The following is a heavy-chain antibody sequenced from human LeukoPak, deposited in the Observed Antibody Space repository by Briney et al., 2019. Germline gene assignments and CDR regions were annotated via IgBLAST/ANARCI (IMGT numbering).Heavy chain of an antibody. Sequence: GGSLRLSCAASGFTFSDHYMSWIRQAPGKGLGWVSYISSSGNTIYYADSVKGRFTISRDDAKNSLYLQMNSLRAEDTAVYYCARVGVWGSYRPLDYWGQGTLVTVSS. CDR3: ARVGVWGSYRPLDY. J-gene: IGHJ4*02. D-gene: IGHD3-16*02. CDR2: ISSSGNTI. CDR1: GFTFSDHY. V-gene: IGHV3-11*04.